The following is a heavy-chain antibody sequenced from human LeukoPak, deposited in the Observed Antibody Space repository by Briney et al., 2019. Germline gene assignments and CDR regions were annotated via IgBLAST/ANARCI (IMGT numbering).Heavy chain of an antibody. D-gene: IGHD4-17*01. CDR2: ACESGSN. Sequence: SETLSLTCTVSGDSMSDYFWTWIRQPPGKGVEWIGYACESGSNNYNTSLKRRVTISVDAYTNQFALRRTSVTAADTAIYYCAAMTTVTMYSYFFDSWGQGTLLTVSS. V-gene: IGHV4-59*03. CDR3: AAMTTVTMYSYFFDS. CDR1: GDSMSDYF. J-gene: IGHJ4*02.